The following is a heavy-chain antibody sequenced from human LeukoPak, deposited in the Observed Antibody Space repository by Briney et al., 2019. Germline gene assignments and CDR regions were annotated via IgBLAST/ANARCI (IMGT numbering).Heavy chain of an antibody. CDR3: AKADCGDDCYPSYYYYAMDV. CDR2: IRGSGGCST. V-gene: IGHV3-23*01. Sequence: PGGSLRLSCAASGFTFSNYAMTWVRQAPGKGLEWVSAIRGSGGCSTYYTDSVKGRFTISRDNSKNTLYLQMSSLRAEDTALYYCAKADCGDDCYPSYYYYAMDVWGQGTTVTVSS. D-gene: IGHD2-21*02. J-gene: IGHJ6*02. CDR1: GFTFSNYA.